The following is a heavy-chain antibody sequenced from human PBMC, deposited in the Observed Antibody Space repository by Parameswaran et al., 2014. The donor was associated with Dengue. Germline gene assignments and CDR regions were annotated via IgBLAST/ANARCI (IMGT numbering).Heavy chain of an antibody. J-gene: IGHJ6*02. V-gene: IGHV1-69*04. D-gene: IGHD3-9*01. CDR3: ARGGGIRYFDWPGTYYYYGMDV. CDR2: IIPILGIA. Sequence: VRQMPGKGLEWMGRIIPILGIANYAQKFQGRVTITADKSMSTAYMELSSLRSEDTAVYYCARGGGIRYFDWPGTYYYYGMDVWGQGTTVTVSS.